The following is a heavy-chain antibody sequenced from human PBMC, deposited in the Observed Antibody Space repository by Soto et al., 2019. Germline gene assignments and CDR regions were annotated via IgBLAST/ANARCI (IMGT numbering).Heavy chain of an antibody. CDR2: ISGSGGST. CDR3: AKDLVPDCSGGSCYLGSFYFDY. J-gene: IGHJ4*02. CDR1: GFTFSSYA. V-gene: IGHV3-23*01. D-gene: IGHD2-15*01. Sequence: GGSLRLSCAASGFTFSSYAMSWVRQAPGKGLEWVSAISGSGGSTYYADSVKGRFTISRDNSKNTLYLQMNSLRAEDTAVYYCAKDLVPDCSGGSCYLGSFYFDYWGQGTLVTVSS.